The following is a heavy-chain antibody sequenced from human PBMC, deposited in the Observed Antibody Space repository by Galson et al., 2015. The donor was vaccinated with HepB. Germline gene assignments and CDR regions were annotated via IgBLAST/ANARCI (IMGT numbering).Heavy chain of an antibody. CDR3: ARGVYGGNFDFDY. CDR1: GFTFSDYA. Sequence: SLRLSCAASGFTFSDYAMHWVRQAPGKGPEWVALMYADERNKWYVESVKGRFTISRDTSKNTLYLQMNSLRADDTAVYYCARGVYGGNFDFDYWGQGTLVTVSS. J-gene: IGHJ4*02. CDR2: MYADERNK. V-gene: IGHV3-33*01. D-gene: IGHD4-23*01.